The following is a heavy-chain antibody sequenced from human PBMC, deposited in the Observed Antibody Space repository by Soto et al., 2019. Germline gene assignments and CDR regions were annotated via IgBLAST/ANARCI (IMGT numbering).Heavy chain of an antibody. CDR3: TQAETGRYSCSGNSYGRDY. Sequence: EEHLGESGGGLVQPGGSLRLSCETSGFTFSHCWMSWVRQAPGKGLEWVANINQDGSEQYYVDSVKGRFTVSRDNAKNSLYLEMNNLRSVDTGMYDSTQAETGRYSCSGNSYGRDYWGQGTLVTVSS. V-gene: IGHV3-7*01. CDR1: GFTFSHCW. CDR2: INQDGSEQ. J-gene: IGHJ4*02. D-gene: IGHD6-19*01.